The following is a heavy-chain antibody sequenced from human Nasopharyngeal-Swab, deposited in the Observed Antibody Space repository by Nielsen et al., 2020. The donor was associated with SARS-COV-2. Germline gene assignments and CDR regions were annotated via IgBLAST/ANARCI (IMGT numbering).Heavy chain of an antibody. Sequence: SETLSLTCGVSGGSFNEYYWSWIRQSPDKGLDWIGEINHSDRPIYNPSLKSRLTISVDTSKSQFSLELRSVTATDTAVYYCARSTWIPLDSWGPGTLVTVSS. CDR2: INHSDRP. J-gene: IGHJ4*02. CDR1: GGSFNEYY. CDR3: ARSTWIPLDS. D-gene: IGHD5-12*01. V-gene: IGHV4-34*01.